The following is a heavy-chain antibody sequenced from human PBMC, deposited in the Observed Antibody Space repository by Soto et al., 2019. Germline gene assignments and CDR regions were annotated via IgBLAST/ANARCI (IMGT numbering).Heavy chain of an antibody. J-gene: IGHJ6*02. CDR2: IYYSGST. V-gene: IGHV4-30-4*01. CDR1: GGSISSGDYY. Sequence: PSETLSLTWSVSGGSISSGDYYWSWIRQPPGKGLEWIGYIYYSGSTYYNPSLKSRVTISVDTSKNQFSLKLSSVTAADTAVYYCARDHLLWFGERGMDVWGQGTTVTVSS. CDR3: ARDHLLWFGERGMDV. D-gene: IGHD3-10*01.